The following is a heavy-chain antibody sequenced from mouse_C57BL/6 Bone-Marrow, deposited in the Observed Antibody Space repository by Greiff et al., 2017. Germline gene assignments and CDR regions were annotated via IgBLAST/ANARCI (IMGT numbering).Heavy chain of an antibody. CDR2: IYPGGGYT. Sequence: QVQLQQSGAELVRPGTSVKMSCKASGYTFTNYWIGWAKQRPGHGLEWIGDIYPGGGYTNYNEKFKGKATLTADKSSSTAYMQFSSLTSEDSAIYYCASYYREAIDYWGQGTSVTVSS. V-gene: IGHV1-63*01. CDR3: ASYYREAIDY. J-gene: IGHJ4*01. D-gene: IGHD2-12*01. CDR1: GYTFTNYW.